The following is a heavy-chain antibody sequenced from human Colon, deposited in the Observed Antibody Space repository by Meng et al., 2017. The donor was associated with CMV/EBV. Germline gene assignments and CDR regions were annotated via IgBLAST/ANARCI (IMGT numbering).Heavy chain of an antibody. Sequence: GETSESYAMNWVRQATGKGLEWMGWINMKSGKATYAQGFTGQFVFSLDTSVSTAYLEIRSLKDEDTAVYYCALEDILTGQYSFDYWGQGSLVTVSS. CDR3: ALEDILTGQYSFDY. V-gene: IGHV7-4-1*02. J-gene: IGHJ4*02. D-gene: IGHD3-9*01. CDR1: GETSESYA. CDR2: INMKSGKA.